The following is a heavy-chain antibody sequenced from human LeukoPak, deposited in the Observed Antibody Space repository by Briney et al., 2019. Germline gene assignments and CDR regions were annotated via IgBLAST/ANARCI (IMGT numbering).Heavy chain of an antibody. CDR1: GGTFSSYA. V-gene: IGHV1-69*04. CDR3: ARGFTIFGGGFDY. Sequence: SVKVSFKASGGTFSSYANSWVRQAPGQGLEWMGRIIPILGIANNAQKFQGRVTITADKSTSTAYMELSSLRSEDTAVYYCARGFTIFGGGFDYWGQGTLVTVSS. D-gene: IGHD3-3*01. J-gene: IGHJ4*02. CDR2: IIPILGIA.